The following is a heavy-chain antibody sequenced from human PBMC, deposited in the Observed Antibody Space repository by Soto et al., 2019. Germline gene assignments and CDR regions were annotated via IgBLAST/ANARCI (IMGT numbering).Heavy chain of an antibody. V-gene: IGHV4-59*01. Sequence: PSETLSLTYTVSGGSITSFYWSWMRQPPGKGVEWNGYIYYSGNTNYYPALKSPVTISVYTSKNQLSLELSSVTAADTAVYYRARDRDGYNHYYHYYGMDVWGQGTTVNVSS. CDR2: IYYSGNT. J-gene: IGHJ6*02. D-gene: IGHD5-12*01. CDR1: GGSITSFY. CDR3: ARDRDGYNHYYHYYGMDV.